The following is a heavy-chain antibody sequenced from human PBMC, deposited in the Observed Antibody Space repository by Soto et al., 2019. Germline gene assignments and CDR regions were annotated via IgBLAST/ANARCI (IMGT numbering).Heavy chain of an antibody. Sequence: QVQLQETGPGLVKPSGTLSLTCAVSGGSISTDYWWSWVRQPPGKGLEWIGEVHHSGTTNYIQSLTSRVTMSVDKSGNQVSLELTAVAAAETAVDYCARGVSFRWVYWGQGTLVTVSS. V-gene: IGHV4-4*02. CDR2: VHHSGTT. D-gene: IGHD2-8*01. CDR3: ARGVSFRWVY. CDR1: GGSISTDYW. J-gene: IGHJ4*02.